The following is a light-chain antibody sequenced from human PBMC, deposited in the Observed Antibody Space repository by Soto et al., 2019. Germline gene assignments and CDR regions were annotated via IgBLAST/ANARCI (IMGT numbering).Light chain of an antibody. Sequence: VMTQSPATLSVSPGERATLSFCASQSVSSSSLAWYQQKPGQAPRLLIYGASRRATGIPDRFSGSGSGTDFTLTISRLEPEDFAVYYCQQYGSSPLTFGGGTKVDIK. CDR2: GAS. CDR3: QQYGSSPLT. CDR1: QSVSSSS. V-gene: IGKV3-20*01. J-gene: IGKJ4*01.